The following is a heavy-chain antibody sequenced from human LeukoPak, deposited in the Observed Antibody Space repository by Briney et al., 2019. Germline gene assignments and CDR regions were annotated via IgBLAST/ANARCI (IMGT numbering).Heavy chain of an antibody. CDR1: GLNFRNQW. V-gene: IGHV3-7*01. D-gene: IGHD1-20*01. CDR2: VNQDGSKK. J-gene: IGHJ6*02. CDR3: VNWNPGGMDV. Sequence: GGSLSLSCVASGLNFRNQWERWARHARGEGLEWVAHVNQDGSKKYYVDSVKGRFTVSRDNAKNSLYLQMDSLTGEDTAVYYCVNWNPGGMDVWGQETTVTVSS.